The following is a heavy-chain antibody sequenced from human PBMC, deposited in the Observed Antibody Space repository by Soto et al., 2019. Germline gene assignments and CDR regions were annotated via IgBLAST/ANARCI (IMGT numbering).Heavy chain of an antibody. V-gene: IGHV1-8*01. CDR1: GYTFTSYD. J-gene: IGHJ6*02. CDR2: MNPNSANT. CDR3: AREGVRGMDV. Sequence: QVQLVQSGAEVKKPGASVKVSCKASGYTFTSYDINWARQATGQGLEWMGWMNPNSANTGYAQKFQGRVTMTRNTSISTAYMELSILRSEDTAVYDCAREGVRGMDVWGQGTTVTVSS. D-gene: IGHD3-16*01.